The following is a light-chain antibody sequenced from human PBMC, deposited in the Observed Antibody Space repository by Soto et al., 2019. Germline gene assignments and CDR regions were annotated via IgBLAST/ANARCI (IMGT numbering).Light chain of an antibody. V-gene: IGKV3-15*01. Sequence: EIMMTQSPATLSVSPGESATLSCRASQSVRNNLAWYQHKPGQAPRLLIYYASTRATGIPARFSGSGSGTDFTLTISSLQSEDFALYYWQQYNDWPPITFGQGTRLEIK. J-gene: IGKJ5*01. CDR3: QQYNDWPPIT. CDR1: QSVRNN. CDR2: YAS.